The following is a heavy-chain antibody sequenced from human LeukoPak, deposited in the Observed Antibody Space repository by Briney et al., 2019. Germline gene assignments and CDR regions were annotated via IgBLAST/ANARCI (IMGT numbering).Heavy chain of an antibody. D-gene: IGHD6-13*01. CDR2: INHSRST. Sequence: SETLSLTCAVYGGSFSAYYWSWIRQPPGRGLEWIGEINHSRSTNYNPYLESRVTISVDTSKNQFSLKLSSVTAADTAIYYCARGRRFSSWGYWGQGTLVTVSS. CDR3: ARGRRFSSWGY. CDR1: GGSFSAYY. J-gene: IGHJ4*02. V-gene: IGHV4-34*01.